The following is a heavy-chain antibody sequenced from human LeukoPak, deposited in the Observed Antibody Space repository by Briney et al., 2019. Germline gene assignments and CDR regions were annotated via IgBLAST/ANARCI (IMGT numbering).Heavy chain of an antibody. J-gene: IGHJ3*02. Sequence: GGSLRLSCAASGFTFSSYGMHWVRQAPGKGLEWVAVISYDGSNKYYADSVKGRFTISRDNSKNTLYLQMNSLRAEDTAVYYCARGIEWLLSVNHEDAFDIWGQGTMVTVSS. CDR3: ARGIEWLLSVNHEDAFDI. V-gene: IGHV3-30*03. CDR2: ISYDGSNK. CDR1: GFTFSSYG. D-gene: IGHD3-3*01.